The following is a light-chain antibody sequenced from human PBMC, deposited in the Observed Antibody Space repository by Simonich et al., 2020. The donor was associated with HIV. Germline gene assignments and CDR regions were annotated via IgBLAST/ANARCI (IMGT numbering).Light chain of an antibody. V-gene: IGKV1-NL1*01. J-gene: IGKJ3*01. CDR2: AAS. CDR1: QDISNS. Sequence: DIQMTQFPSSLSASVRDRVTITCQASQDISNSLAWYQQKPGKAPKLLLYAASRLESGVPSRFSGSGSGTDYTLTISSLQPEDFATYYCQQSYSTPFTFGPGTKVDIK. CDR3: QQSYSTPFT.